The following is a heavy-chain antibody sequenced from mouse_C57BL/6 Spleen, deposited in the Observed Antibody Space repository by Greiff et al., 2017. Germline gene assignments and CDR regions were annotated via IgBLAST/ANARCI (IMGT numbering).Heavy chain of an antibody. Sequence: EVKLMESGGDLVKPGGSLKLSCAASGFTFSSYGMSWVRQTPDKRLEWVATISSGGSYTYYPDSVKGRFTISRDNAKNTLYLQMSSLKSEDTAMYYCARHQDYGSSYDYAMDYWGQGTSVTVSS. CDR2: ISSGGSYT. J-gene: IGHJ4*01. D-gene: IGHD1-1*01. V-gene: IGHV5-6*01. CDR3: ARHQDYGSSYDYAMDY. CDR1: GFTFSSYG.